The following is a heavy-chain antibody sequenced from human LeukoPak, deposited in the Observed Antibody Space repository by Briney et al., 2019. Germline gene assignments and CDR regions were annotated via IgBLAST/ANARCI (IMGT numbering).Heavy chain of an antibody. D-gene: IGHD2-2*01. CDR3: AKPNAEYCSSTSCYQDY. V-gene: IGHV3-30*18. J-gene: IGHJ4*02. CDR2: ISYDGSNE. Sequence: PGGSLRLSCAASGFTFSSYGMHWVRQAPGKGLEWVAVISYDGSNEYYADSVKGRFTISRDNSKNTLYLQMNSLRAEDTAVYYCAKPNAEYCSSTSCYQDYWGQGALVTVSS. CDR1: GFTFSSYG.